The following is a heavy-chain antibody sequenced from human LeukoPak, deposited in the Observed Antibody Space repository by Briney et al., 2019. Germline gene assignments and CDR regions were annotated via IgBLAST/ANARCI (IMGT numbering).Heavy chain of an antibody. CDR2: IYYSGST. CDR3: AGGGDSGGYYYPMFDY. CDR1: GGSIGSGGYY. D-gene: IGHD3-22*01. Sequence: SETLSLTCTVSGGSIGSGGYYWSWIRQHPGKGLEWIGYIYYSGSTNYNPSLKSRVTISVDTSKNQFSLKLNSVTAADTAVYYCAGGGDSGGYYYPMFDYWGQGTLVTVSS. V-gene: IGHV4-61*08. J-gene: IGHJ4*02.